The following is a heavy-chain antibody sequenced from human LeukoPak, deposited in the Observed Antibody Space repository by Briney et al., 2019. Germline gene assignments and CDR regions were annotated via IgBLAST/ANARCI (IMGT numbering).Heavy chain of an antibody. CDR1: LGGSISNYY. J-gene: IGHJ4*02. V-gene: IGHV4-4*07. CDR2: IYTGGST. D-gene: IGHD6-19*01. Sequence: SETLSLTCTVSLGGSISNYYLSWIRQSAVKGLEWIGRIYTGGSTNYNPSLRGRVTMSVDTSNNQFSLELRSVTAADTAVYCCARGTVAGHPYFDYWGQGTLVTVSS. CDR3: ARGTVAGHPYFDY.